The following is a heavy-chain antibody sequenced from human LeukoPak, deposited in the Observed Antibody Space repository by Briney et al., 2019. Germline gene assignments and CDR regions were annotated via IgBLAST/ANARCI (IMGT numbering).Heavy chain of an antibody. V-gene: IGHV4-34*01. CDR1: GGSFSGYY. Sequence: SETLSLTCAVYGGSFSGYYWSWIRQPPGKGLEWIGEINHSGSTNYNPSLKSRVTISVDTSKNQFSLKLNSVTAADTAVYYCARNWNYGSGPFDIWGPGIMVIVSP. CDR2: INHSGST. CDR3: ARNWNYGSGPFDI. D-gene: IGHD1-7*01. J-gene: IGHJ3*02.